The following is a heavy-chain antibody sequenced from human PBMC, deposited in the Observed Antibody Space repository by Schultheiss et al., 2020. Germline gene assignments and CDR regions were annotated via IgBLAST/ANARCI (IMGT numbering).Heavy chain of an antibody. CDR3: ARAGVGTYGMDV. D-gene: IGHD2-21*02. J-gene: IGHJ6*02. Sequence: GGSLRLSCAASGFTFSSYEMNWVRQAPGKGLEWVSAISGSGGSTYYADSVKGRFTISRDNSKNTLYLQMNSLRAEDTAVYYCARAGVGTYGMDVWGQGTTVTVSS. CDR2: ISGSGGST. V-gene: IGHV3-23*01. CDR1: GFTFSSYE.